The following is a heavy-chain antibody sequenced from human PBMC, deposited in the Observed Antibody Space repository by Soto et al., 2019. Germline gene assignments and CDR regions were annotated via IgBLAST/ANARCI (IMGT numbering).Heavy chain of an antibody. Sequence: SETLSLTCTVSGGSISSSSYYWGWIRQPPGKGLEWIGSIYYSGSTYYNPSLKSRVTISVDTSKNQFSLKLSSVTAADTAVYYCGRLTGNNWNYNDYWGQGTLVTVSS. CDR1: GGSISSSSYY. D-gene: IGHD1-7*01. J-gene: IGHJ4*02. CDR2: IYYSGST. V-gene: IGHV4-39*01. CDR3: GRLTGNNWNYNDY.